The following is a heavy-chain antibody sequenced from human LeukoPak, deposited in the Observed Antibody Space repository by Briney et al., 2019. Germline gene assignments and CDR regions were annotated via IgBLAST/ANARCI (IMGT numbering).Heavy chain of an antibody. Sequence: SETLSLTCTVSGGSISSSSYYWGWIRQPPGKGLEWIGSIYYSGSTYYNPSLKSRVTISVDTSKNQFSLKLSSVTAVDTAVYYCARNRKDTAMDTAHYYYGMDVWGQGTTVTVSS. CDR1: GGSISSSSYY. CDR2: IYYSGST. J-gene: IGHJ6*02. D-gene: IGHD5-18*01. CDR3: ARNRKDTAMDTAHYYYGMDV. V-gene: IGHV4-39*01.